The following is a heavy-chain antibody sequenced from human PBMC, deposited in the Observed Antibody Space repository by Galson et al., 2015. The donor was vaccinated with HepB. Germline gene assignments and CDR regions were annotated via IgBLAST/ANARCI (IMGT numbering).Heavy chain of an antibody. D-gene: IGHD5-18*01. Sequence: CAISGDSVFSNSASWNWIRQSPSRGLEWLGRTYYRSKWYNDYALSVKSRITINPDTSKNQFSLQLSSVTPEDTAVYYCARGGYSYLTSFNYWGQGTLVTVSS. J-gene: IGHJ4*02. CDR1: GDSVFSNSAS. CDR3: ARGGYSYLTSFNY. V-gene: IGHV6-1*01. CDR2: TYYRSKWYN.